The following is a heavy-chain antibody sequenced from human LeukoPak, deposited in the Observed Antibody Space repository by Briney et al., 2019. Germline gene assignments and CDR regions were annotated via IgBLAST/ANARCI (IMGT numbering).Heavy chain of an antibody. CDR1: GGSISSSSYY. D-gene: IGHD3-16*02. CDR2: IYYSETT. Sequence: SGTLSLTCTVSGGSISSSSYYWGWIRQPPGKGLEWIGTIYYSETTYYNPSLKSRVIISVDTSKNQFSLKLSSVTAADTAVYYCARVIAVAYFDYWGQGTLVTVSS. V-gene: IGHV4-39*01. CDR3: ARVIAVAYFDY. J-gene: IGHJ4*02.